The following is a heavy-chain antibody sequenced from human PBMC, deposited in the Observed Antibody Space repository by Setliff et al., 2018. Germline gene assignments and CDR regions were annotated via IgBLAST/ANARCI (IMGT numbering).Heavy chain of an antibody. J-gene: IGHJ1*01. Sequence: SETLSLTCTVSGFSINSGTHFWGWIRQPPGKGLEWIGRIHYSGNTYYNVSLKSRVSISVDTSKNQLSLTLSSVTAADTAVYYCVREGYSEYFQDWGRGTLVTVSS. V-gene: IGHV4-39*07. CDR3: VREGYSEYFQD. D-gene: IGHD1-1*01. CDR1: GFSINSGTHF. CDR2: IHYSGNT.